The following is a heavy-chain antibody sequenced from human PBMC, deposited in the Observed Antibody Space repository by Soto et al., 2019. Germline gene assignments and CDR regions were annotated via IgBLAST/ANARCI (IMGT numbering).Heavy chain of an antibody. CDR3: ARGEAIVVVPAAIYYYYGMDV. CDR1: AGTFSSYA. D-gene: IGHD2-2*01. CDR2: IIPIFGTA. V-gene: IGHV1-69*01. Sequence: SGKVSCKASAGTFSSYAISWVRQAPGQGLEWMGGIIPIFGTANYAQKFQGRVTITADESTSTAYMELSSLRSEDTAVYYCARGEAIVVVPAAIYYYYGMDVWGQGTTVTV. J-gene: IGHJ6*02.